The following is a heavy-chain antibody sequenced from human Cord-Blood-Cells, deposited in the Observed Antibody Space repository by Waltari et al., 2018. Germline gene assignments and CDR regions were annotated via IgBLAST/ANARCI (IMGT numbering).Heavy chain of an antibody. Sequence: QVQLQESGPGLVKPSETLSLTCTVSGGSISSYYWSWTRQPPGKGLEWIGYIYYSGSTNYNPSLKSRVTISVDTSKNQFSLKLSSVTAADTAVYYCAKVAIDARSFDYWGQGTLVTVSS. CDR3: AKVAIDARSFDY. D-gene: IGHD2-15*01. CDR2: IYYSGST. CDR1: GGSISSYY. V-gene: IGHV4-59*08. J-gene: IGHJ4*02.